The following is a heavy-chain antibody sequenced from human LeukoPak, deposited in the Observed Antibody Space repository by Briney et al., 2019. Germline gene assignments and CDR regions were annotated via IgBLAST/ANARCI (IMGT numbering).Heavy chain of an antibody. V-gene: IGHV1-24*01. CDR1: GYTLTELS. CDR2: FDPEDGET. J-gene: IGHJ4*02. Sequence: GASVKVSCKVSGYTLTELSMHWVRQAPGKGLEWMGGFDPEDGETIYAQKFQGRVTMTEDTSTDTAYMELSSLRSEDTAVYYCATVMNGDYDFWSGPPFDYWGQGTLVTVSS. D-gene: IGHD3-3*01. CDR3: ATVMNGDYDFWSGPPFDY.